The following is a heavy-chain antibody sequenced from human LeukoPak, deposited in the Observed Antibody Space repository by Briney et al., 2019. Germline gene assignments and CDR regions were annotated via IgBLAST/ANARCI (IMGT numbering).Heavy chain of an antibody. CDR3: ARVVPYYYDSSGYSPTRISDY. D-gene: IGHD3-22*01. CDR1: GFTFSSYW. Sequence: GGSLRLSCAASGFTFSSYWMSWVRQAPGKGLEWVANIKQDGSEKYYVDSVKGRFTISRDNAKNSLYLQMNSLRAEDTAVYYCARVVPYYYDSSGYSPTRISDYWGQGTLVTVSS. J-gene: IGHJ4*02. CDR2: IKQDGSEK. V-gene: IGHV3-7*03.